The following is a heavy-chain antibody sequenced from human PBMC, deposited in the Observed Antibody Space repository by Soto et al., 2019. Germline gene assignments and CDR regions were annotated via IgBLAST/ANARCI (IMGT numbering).Heavy chain of an antibody. Sequence: QVQLVQSGAEVKKPGSSVKVSCKASGGTFRRYTISWVRQAPGQGLEWMGRIIPILDIPNYAQNFQGRVTINADKSTSTAYMELSSLRSDDTAVYYCASHFTGVLVLGASPPGGDNYGWDVWGQGTTVTVSS. J-gene: IGHJ6*02. CDR3: ASHFTGVLVLGASPPGGDNYGWDV. V-gene: IGHV1-69*02. CDR2: IIPILDIP. D-gene: IGHD2-15*01. CDR1: GGTFRRYT.